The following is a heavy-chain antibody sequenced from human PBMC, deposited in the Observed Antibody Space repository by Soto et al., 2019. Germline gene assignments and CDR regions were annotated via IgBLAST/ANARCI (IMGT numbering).Heavy chain of an antibody. J-gene: IGHJ3*02. V-gene: IGHV3-66*01. D-gene: IGHD3-9*01. CDR1: GFTVSSNY. CDR3: ARARASDYDILTGYDAFDI. Sequence: GGSLRLSCAASGFTVSSNYMSWVRQAPGKGLEWVSVIYSGGSTYYADSAKGRFTISRDNSKNTLYLQMNSLRAEDTAVYYCARARASDYDILTGYDAFDIWGQGTMVTVSS. CDR2: IYSGGST.